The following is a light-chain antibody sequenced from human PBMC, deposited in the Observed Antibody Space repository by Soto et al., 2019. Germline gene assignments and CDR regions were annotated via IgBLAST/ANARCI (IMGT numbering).Light chain of an antibody. V-gene: IGLV1-44*01. Sequence: QSVLTQPPSASTTPGQKVTISCSGSNANIGNNKVNWYQQLPGTAPKLLIYDVGSRPSGVSSRFSGSKSGNTASLTISGLQAEDEADYYCSSYSISAALVLFGGGTQLTVL. J-gene: IGLJ2*01. CDR2: DVG. CDR3: SSYSISAALVL. CDR1: NANIGNNK.